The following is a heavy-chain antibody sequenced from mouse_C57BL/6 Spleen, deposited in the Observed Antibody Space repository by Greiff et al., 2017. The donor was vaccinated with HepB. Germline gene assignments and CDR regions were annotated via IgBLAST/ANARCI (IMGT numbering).Heavy chain of an antibody. CDR2: IFPGSGST. Sequence: QVQLQQSGPELVKPGASVKISCKASGYTFTDYYINWVKQRPGQGLEWIGWIFPGSGSTYYNEKFKGKATPTVDKSPSTAYLFLSSLTSSDSAVYFCSKWYFDVWGTGTTVTVSS. CDR3: SKWYFDV. CDR1: GYTFTDYY. J-gene: IGHJ1*03. V-gene: IGHV1-75*01.